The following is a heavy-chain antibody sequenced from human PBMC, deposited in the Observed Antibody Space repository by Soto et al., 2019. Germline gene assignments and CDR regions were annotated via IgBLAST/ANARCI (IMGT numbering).Heavy chain of an antibody. D-gene: IGHD3-3*01. CDR3: AKDSRDITIFGVGGYYYGMDV. V-gene: IGHV3-43*01. Sequence: GGSLRLSCAASGFTFDDYTMHWVRQAPGKGLEWVSLISWDGGSTYYADSVKGRFTISRDNSKNSLYLQMNSLRTEDTALYYCAKDSRDITIFGVGGYYYGMDVWGQGTTVTVSS. J-gene: IGHJ6*02. CDR1: GFTFDDYT. CDR2: ISWDGGST.